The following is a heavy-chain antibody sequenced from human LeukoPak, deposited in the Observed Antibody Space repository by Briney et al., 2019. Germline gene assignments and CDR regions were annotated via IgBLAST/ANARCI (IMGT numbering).Heavy chain of an antibody. V-gene: IGHV1-2*06. CDR1: GYTFTGYY. J-gene: IGHJ4*02. D-gene: IGHD6-19*01. Sequence: GASVKVSCKASGYTFTGYYMHWVRQAPGQGLEWMGRINPNSGGTNYAQKFQGRVTMTRDTSISTAYMELSRLRSDDTAVYYCARAPPYSSGWDAPYFDCWGQGALVTVSS. CDR2: INPNSGGT. CDR3: ARAPPYSSGWDAPYFDC.